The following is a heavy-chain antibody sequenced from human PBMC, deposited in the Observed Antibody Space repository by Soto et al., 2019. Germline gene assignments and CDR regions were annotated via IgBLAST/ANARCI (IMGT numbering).Heavy chain of an antibody. CDR2: IYYSGST. CDR3: ARVPDYDFWSGYVDY. D-gene: IGHD3-3*01. CDR1: GGSISSGDYY. V-gene: IGHV4-30-4*01. J-gene: IGHJ4*02. Sequence: PSETLSLTCTVSGGSISSGDYYWSWIRQPPGKGLEWIGYIYYSGSTYYNPSLKSRVTISVDTSKNQFSLKLSSVTAADTAVYYCARVPDYDFWSGYVDYWGQGTLVTVSS.